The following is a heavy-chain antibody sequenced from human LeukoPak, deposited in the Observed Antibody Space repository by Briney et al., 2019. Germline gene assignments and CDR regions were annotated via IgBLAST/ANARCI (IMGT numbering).Heavy chain of an antibody. V-gene: IGHV3-7*01. Sequence: GGSLRLSCAASGFSFSSYWMSWVRQAPGKGLEWVANIKQDGSDKCYVGSVKGRFTISRDNAKKSLYLQMNSLGAEDTAVYFCAREQPLTVSTWGYFYYYMDVWGRGTKVTVSS. J-gene: IGHJ6*03. CDR1: GFSFSSYW. CDR3: AREQPLTVSTWGYFYYYMDV. D-gene: IGHD4-17*01. CDR2: IKQDGSDK.